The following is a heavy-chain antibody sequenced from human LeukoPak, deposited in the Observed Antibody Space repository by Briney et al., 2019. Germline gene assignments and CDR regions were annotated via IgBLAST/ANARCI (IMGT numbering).Heavy chain of an antibody. Sequence: GGSLRLSCAASGFTLSNHWMTWVRQIPGRGPEWVANVNRDGSETYYLDSVKGRFTISKDNAKNSLYLQMNSLRAEDTALYHCARNNGMDVWGQGTTVIVSS. CDR3: ARNNGMDV. CDR1: GFTLSNHW. V-gene: IGHV3-7*03. J-gene: IGHJ6*02. CDR2: VNRDGSET.